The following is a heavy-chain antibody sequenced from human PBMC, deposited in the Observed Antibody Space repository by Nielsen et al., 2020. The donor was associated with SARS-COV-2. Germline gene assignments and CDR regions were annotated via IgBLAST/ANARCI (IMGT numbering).Heavy chain of an antibody. CDR3: AKWGYSSSWDTPYGMDV. CDR2: IKQDGSEK. D-gene: IGHD6-13*01. CDR1: GFTFSSYW. J-gene: IGHJ6*02. Sequence: GGSLRLSCAASGFTFSSYWMSWVRQAPGKGLEWVANIKQDGSEKYYADSVKGRFTISRDNAKNSLYLQMNSLRAEDTALYYCAKWGYSSSWDTPYGMDVWGQGTTVTVSS. V-gene: IGHV3-7*03.